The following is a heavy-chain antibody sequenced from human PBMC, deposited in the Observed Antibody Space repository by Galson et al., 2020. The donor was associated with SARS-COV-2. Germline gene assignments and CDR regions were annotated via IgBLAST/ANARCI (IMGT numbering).Heavy chain of an antibody. Sequence: SETLSLTCTVSGYSISSGYYWGWIRQPPGKGLEWIGSIYHSGSTYYNPSLKSRVTISVDTSKNQFSLKLSSVTAADTAVYYCARGRSEAILGVVIHSQDWFDPWGQGTLVTVSS. CDR3: ARGRSEAILGVVIHSQDWFDP. V-gene: IGHV4-38-2*02. J-gene: IGHJ5*02. CDR1: GYSISSGYY. CDR2: IYHSGST. D-gene: IGHD3-3*01.